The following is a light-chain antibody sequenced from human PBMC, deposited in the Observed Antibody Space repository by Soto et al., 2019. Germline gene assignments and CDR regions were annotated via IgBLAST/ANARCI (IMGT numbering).Light chain of an antibody. Sequence: QSLFTPPASVSGSPGQSITISCTGTSSDVGSYNLVSWYQQHPGKAPKLMIYEVSKRPSGVSNRFSGSKSGNTASLTISGLQAEDEADYYCCSYAGSSTPYVFGTGTKVTVL. CDR2: EVS. CDR3: CSYAGSSTPYV. J-gene: IGLJ1*01. CDR1: SSDVGSYNL. V-gene: IGLV2-23*02.